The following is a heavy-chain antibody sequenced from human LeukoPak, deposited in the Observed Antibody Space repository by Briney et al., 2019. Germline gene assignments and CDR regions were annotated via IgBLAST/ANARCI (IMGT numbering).Heavy chain of an antibody. CDR3: ARSGGYSYGYVDY. CDR1: GGSISSYY. D-gene: IGHD5-18*01. V-gene: IGHV4-59*01. CDR2: IYYSGST. J-gene: IGHJ4*02. Sequence: SETLSLTCTVSGGSISSYYWSWIRQPPGKGLEWIGYIYYSGSTNYNPSLKSRVTISVDTSKNQFSLRLSSVTAADTAVYYCARSGGYSYGYVDYWGQGTLVTVSS.